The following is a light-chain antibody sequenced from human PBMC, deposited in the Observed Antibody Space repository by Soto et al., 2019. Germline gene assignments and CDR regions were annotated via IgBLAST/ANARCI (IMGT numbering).Light chain of an antibody. Sequence: EIVLTQSPATLSVSPGETATLSCRASQSVSSSVAWYQQKPGRAPRLLISAASTRATGIPARFSGSGSGTEFTLTISSLQSDDFATYYCQQHNDYTPVTFGQGTKLEIK. CDR1: QSVSSS. CDR2: AAS. CDR3: QQHNDYTPVT. J-gene: IGKJ2*01. V-gene: IGKV3-15*01.